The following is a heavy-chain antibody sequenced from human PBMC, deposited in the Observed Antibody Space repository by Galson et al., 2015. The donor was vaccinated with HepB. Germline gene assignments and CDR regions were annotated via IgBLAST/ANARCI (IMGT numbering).Heavy chain of an antibody. Sequence: SLRLSCAASGFTFSSHAMTWVRQAPAKGLGWVSSVSGSGSKTYYADSVKGRFTISRDNSKNTLYLQMNSLRVEDTAVYYCAKKRPDSGYENWGQGTLVTVSS. D-gene: IGHD5-12*01. V-gene: IGHV3-23*01. CDR1: GFTFSSHA. CDR3: AKKRPDSGYEN. CDR2: VSGSGSKT. J-gene: IGHJ4*02.